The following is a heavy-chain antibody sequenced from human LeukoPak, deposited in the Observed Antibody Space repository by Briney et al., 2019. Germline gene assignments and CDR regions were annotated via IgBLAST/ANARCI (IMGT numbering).Heavy chain of an antibody. J-gene: IGHJ4*02. D-gene: IGHD4-11*01. CDR2: IIPILGIA. CDR3: ARYGQLLYSNYIT. CDR1: GGTFSSYT. V-gene: IGHV1-69*02. Sequence: VASVKVSCKASGGTFSSYTISWVRQAPGQGLEWMGRIIPILGIANYAQKLQGRVTITADKSTSTAYMELSSLRSEDTAVYYCARYGQLLYSNYITWGQGTLVTVSS.